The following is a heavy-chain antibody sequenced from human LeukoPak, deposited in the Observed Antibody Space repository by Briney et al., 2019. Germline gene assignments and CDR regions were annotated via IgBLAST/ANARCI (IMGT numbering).Heavy chain of an antibody. CDR2: IWYDGSNK. J-gene: IGHJ4*02. D-gene: IGHD3-16*02. Sequence: GGSLRLSCAASGFTFSSYGMHWVRQAPGKGLEWVAVIWYDGSNKYYADSVKGRFTISRDNSKNTLYLQMNSLRAEDTAVYYCAREGDYVWGSYRYTGSHNPPTFDYWGQGTLVTVSS. CDR1: GFTFSSYG. V-gene: IGHV3-33*01. CDR3: AREGDYVWGSYRYTGSHNPPTFDY.